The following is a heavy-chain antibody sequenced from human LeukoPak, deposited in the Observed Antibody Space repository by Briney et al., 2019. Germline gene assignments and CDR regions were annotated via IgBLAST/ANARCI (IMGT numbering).Heavy chain of an antibody. CDR1: GDSFSSHY. Sequence: SETLSLTCVVSGDSFSSHYWAWIRQSPGKGLEWIGYISYIGSTNYNPSLKSRVTISIDTSKNQFSLKLRSVTAADTAVYYCARDLVTVTKGFDIWGQGTMVSVSS. D-gene: IGHD4-17*01. CDR2: ISYIGST. V-gene: IGHV4-59*11. CDR3: ARDLVTVTKGFDI. J-gene: IGHJ3*02.